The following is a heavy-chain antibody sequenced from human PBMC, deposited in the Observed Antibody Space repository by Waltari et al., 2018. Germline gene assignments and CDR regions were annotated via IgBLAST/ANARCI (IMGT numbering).Heavy chain of an antibody. Sequence: EVELVESGGGLVQPGGSLRLSCAAFGFTFINYEMNWVRQSPGKGPEWISYISRSGATIYYSDSVKGRFTISRDNANNSMFLQMNSLRAEDTAFYYCARVAYNSPGSFDYWGQGALVTVSS. V-gene: IGHV3-48*03. CDR3: ARVAYNSPGSFDY. D-gene: IGHD1-20*01. CDR1: GFTFINYE. J-gene: IGHJ4*02. CDR2: ISRSGATI.